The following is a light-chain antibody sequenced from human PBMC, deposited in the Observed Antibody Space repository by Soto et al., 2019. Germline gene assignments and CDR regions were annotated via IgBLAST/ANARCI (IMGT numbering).Light chain of an antibody. J-gene: IGKJ1*01. CDR1: QSIGIN. CDR2: GVS. V-gene: IGKV3-15*01. Sequence: EIVMTQSPATLSVSPGERVTLSCRASQSIGINVAWYQQKPGQAPRLLIYGVSTRATGIPARFSGSGSGTEFTLTIRSLQSEDSAVYHCQQYDNWPPWTFGQGTKVEIK. CDR3: QQYDNWPPWT.